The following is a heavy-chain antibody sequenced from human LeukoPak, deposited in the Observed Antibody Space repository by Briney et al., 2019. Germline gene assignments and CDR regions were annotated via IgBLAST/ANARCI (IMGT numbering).Heavy chain of an antibody. CDR3: VSSGSPLDDAFDI. V-gene: IGHV4-34*01. CDR1: GGSFSGYY. Sequence: SETLSLTCAVYGGSFSGYYWSWIRQPPGKGLEWIGEINHSGSANYNPSLKSRVTISVDTSKNQFSLKLSSVIAADTAVYYCVSSGSPLDDAFDIWGQGTMVTVSS. D-gene: IGHD3-10*01. J-gene: IGHJ3*02. CDR2: INHSGSA.